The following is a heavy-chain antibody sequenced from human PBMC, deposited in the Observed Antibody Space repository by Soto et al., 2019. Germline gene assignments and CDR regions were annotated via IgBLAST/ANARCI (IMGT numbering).Heavy chain of an antibody. CDR2: VNPSGGHT. Sequence: QVQLMQSGAEVKKPGASVKVSCKASGDTFTDYYIHWVRQAPGQGFEWMGTVNPSGGHTTYAQHFLGRVTMTRDTSTSTLYMELTSLTSDDTAIYYCARGGHVVVVTAALDYWGPGTLVTVSS. CDR3: ARGGHVVVVTAALDY. J-gene: IGHJ4*02. D-gene: IGHD2-21*02. CDR1: GDTFTDYY. V-gene: IGHV1-46*01.